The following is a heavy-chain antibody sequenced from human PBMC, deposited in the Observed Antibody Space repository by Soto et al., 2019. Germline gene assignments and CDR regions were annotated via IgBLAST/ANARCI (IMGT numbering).Heavy chain of an antibody. V-gene: IGHV2-5*01. CDR1: GFSLSTSGVG. D-gene: IGHD6-13*01. J-gene: IGHJ3*02. CDR2: IYWNDDK. Sequence: QITLKESGPTLVTPTQSLTLTCTFSGFSLSTSGVGVGWIRQPPGKALEWLALIYWNDDKRYSPSLKSRLTTTTDTSNNQVVITMTKMDTVDTGRYYCEHSRLYSRSPSHDFDNCGQGTMVIDSS. CDR3: EHSRLYSRSPSHDFDN.